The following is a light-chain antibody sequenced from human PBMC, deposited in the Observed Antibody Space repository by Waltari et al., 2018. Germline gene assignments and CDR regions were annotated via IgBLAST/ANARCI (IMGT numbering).Light chain of an antibody. J-gene: IGLJ2*01. V-gene: IGLV2-11*01. CDR1: SSDVGGYNY. CDR3: CSYAGMYTFG. Sequence: QSALTQPRSVSGSPGQSVTISCTGTSSDVGGYNYVSWYQQHPDKAPKLMIYDVSKRPSGVLDRYSGSKSGNTASLTISGLQAEDEADYYCCSYAGMYTFGFGGGTKLTVL. CDR2: DVS.